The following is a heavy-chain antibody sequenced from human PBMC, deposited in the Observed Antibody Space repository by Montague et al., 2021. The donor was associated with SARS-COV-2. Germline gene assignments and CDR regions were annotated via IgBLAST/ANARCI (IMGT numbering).Heavy chain of an antibody. D-gene: IGHD3-22*01. CDR1: DGSFSDYS. Sequence: SETLSLTCAVYDGSFSDYSWTWIRQPPGKGLEWIGEINHRGSTNYNPSLKSRVTISVDTSKNQFSPKMTSVTAADTAVYYCARGGQHIYMVVVVVTGGEYYFGFWGQGTLVAVSS. J-gene: IGHJ4*02. CDR3: ARGGQHIYMVVVVVTGGEYYFGF. V-gene: IGHV4-34*01. CDR2: INHRGST.